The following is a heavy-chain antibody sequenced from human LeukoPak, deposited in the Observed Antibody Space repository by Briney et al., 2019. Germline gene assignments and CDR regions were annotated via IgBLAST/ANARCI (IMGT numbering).Heavy chain of an antibody. CDR3: AREASITIFGLRSNWFDP. V-gene: IGHV3-7*01. Sequence: GGSLRLSCAASGFTFSSYWMSWVRQAPGKGLEWEANIKQDGSEKYYVDSVKGRFTISRDNAKNSLYLQMNSLRAEDTAVYYCAREASITIFGLRSNWFDPWGQGNLVTVSS. D-gene: IGHD3/OR15-3a*01. CDR1: GFTFSSYW. J-gene: IGHJ5*02. CDR2: IKQDGSEK.